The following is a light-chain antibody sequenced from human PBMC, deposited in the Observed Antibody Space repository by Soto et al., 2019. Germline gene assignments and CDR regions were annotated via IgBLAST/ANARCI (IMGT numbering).Light chain of an antibody. CDR3: QVWDTRSEHYV. CDR2: DDS. V-gene: IGLV3-21*02. CDR1: SIGSKS. J-gene: IGLJ1*01. Sequence: SYSLTQSPSVSVTPGQKVTITCGGSSIGSKSVHWYQQKPGQAPVLVVYDDSDRRSGIPERFSGSNSGNTATLTITRVEAGDEADYHCQVWDTRSEHYVFGTGTKVTVL.